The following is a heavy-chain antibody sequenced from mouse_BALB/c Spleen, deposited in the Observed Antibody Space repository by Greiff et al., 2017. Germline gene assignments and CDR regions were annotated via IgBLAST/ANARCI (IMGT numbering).Heavy chain of an antibody. CDR1: GFTFTDYY. CDR3: ARDKWLRYYAMDY. Sequence: EVKLQESGGGLVQPGGSLRLSCATSGFTFTDYYMSWVRQPPGKALEWLGFIRNKANGYTTEYSASVKGRFTISRDNSQSILYLQMNTLRAEDSATYYCARDKWLRYYAMDYWGQGTSVTVSS. J-gene: IGHJ4*01. CDR2: IRNKANGYTT. V-gene: IGHV7-3*02. D-gene: IGHD2-2*01.